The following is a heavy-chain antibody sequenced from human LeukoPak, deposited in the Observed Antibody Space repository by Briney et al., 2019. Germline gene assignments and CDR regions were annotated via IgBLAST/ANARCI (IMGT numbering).Heavy chain of an antibody. Sequence: SETLSLTCTVSGGSISSYYWSWIRRPAGKGLEWIGRIYTSGSTNYNPSLKSRVTMSVDTSKNQFSLKLSSVTAADTAVYYCARDTVTTFRFRDYYHYGMDVWGQGTTVTVSS. CDR1: GGSISSYY. CDR2: IYTSGST. CDR3: ARDTVTTFRFRDYYHYGMDV. J-gene: IGHJ6*02. D-gene: IGHD4-17*01. V-gene: IGHV4-4*07.